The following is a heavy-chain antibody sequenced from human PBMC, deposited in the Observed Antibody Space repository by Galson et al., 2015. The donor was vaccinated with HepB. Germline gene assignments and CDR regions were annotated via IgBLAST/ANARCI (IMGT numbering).Heavy chain of an antibody. CDR3: VKLLRGWYGGIDY. D-gene: IGHD6-19*01. CDR2: TNPGDSDT. J-gene: IGHJ4*02. CDR1: GYNFKSSW. Sequence: QSGAEVKKPGESLTLSCKASGYNFKSSWIGWVRQMPGKGLEWMGITNPGDSDTRYRPSFQGQVTISADKSISTAYLQWSSLMASDTAMYYCVKLLRGWYGGIDYWGQGTLVTVSS. V-gene: IGHV5-51*01.